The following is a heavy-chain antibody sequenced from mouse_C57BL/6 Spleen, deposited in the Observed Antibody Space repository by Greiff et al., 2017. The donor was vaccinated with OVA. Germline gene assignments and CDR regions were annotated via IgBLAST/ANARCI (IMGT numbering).Heavy chain of an antibody. V-gene: IGHV1-76*01. CDR1: GYTFTDYY. CDR2: IYPGSGNT. CDR3: ARGGTTVVDYYAMDY. J-gene: IGHJ4*01. D-gene: IGHD1-1*01. Sequence: QVQLQQSGAELVRPGASVKLSCKASGYTFTDYYINWVKQRPGQGLEWIARIYPGSGNTYYNEKFKGKATLTAEKSSSTAYMQLSSLTSEDSAVYFCARGGTTVVDYYAMDYWGQGTSVTVSS.